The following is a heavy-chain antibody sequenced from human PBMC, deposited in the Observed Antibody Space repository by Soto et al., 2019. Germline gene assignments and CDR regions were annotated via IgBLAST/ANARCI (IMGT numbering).Heavy chain of an antibody. CDR3: ARVFDTSGDGMDV. J-gene: IGHJ6*02. Sequence: GGSLRLSCAASGFRFRSFGMHWVRQAPGKGLEWVAIIWYDGGNQSYADSVRGRFTISRDNSKDSLYLQMNSLRAEDTGVYYCARVFDTSGDGMDVWGQGTTVTVSS. CDR2: IWYDGGNQ. D-gene: IGHD5-12*01. V-gene: IGHV3-33*01. CDR1: GFRFRSFG.